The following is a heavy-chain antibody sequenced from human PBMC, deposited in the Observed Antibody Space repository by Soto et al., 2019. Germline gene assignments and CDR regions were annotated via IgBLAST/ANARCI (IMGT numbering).Heavy chain of an antibody. D-gene: IGHD3-9*01. J-gene: IGHJ6*02. Sequence: GGSLRLCCAASGFTFSSYGMHWVRQARGKGLEWVAVMSHDGSNTYYADSVKGRFTISRDNPKNTLWLPMDTLRTDDTAVYYCARPGSGYDVLTGQYFYYYHAMDVWGQGTTVTVSS. CDR3: ARPGSGYDVLTGQYFYYYHAMDV. V-gene: IGHV3-30*03. CDR2: MSHDGSNT. CDR1: GFTFSSYG.